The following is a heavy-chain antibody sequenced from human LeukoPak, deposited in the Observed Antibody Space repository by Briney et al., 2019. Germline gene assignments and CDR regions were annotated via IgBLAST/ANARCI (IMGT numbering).Heavy chain of an antibody. CDR3: ARAMSIAARLQTIFDY. D-gene: IGHD6-6*01. CDR2: IYTSGST. CDR1: GGSISSGSYC. V-gene: IGHV4-61*02. Sequence: SETLSLTCTVSGGSISSGSYCWSWIRQPAGTGLEWIGRIYTSGSTNYNPSLKSRVTISVDTSKNQFSLKLSSVTAADTAVYYCARAMSIAARLQTIFDYWGQGTLVTVSS. J-gene: IGHJ4*02.